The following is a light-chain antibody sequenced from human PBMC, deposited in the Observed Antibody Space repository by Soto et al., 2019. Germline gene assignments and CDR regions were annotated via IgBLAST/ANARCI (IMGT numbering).Light chain of an antibody. CDR2: GAS. V-gene: IGKV3-15*01. CDR3: QQYNNWPPFT. J-gene: IGKJ3*01. Sequence: EIVMTQSPATLSVSPGERATLSCRASQSVSSNLAWYQQKPGQAPRLLIYGASTRATGIPARFSGSGSGTEFTLSISSLQSEDFAVYECQQYNNWPPFTFGPGTKVDIK. CDR1: QSVSSN.